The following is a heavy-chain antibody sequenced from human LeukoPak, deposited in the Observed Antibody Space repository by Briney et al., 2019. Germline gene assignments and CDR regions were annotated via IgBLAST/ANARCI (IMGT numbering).Heavy chain of an antibody. Sequence: SETLSLTCAVYGGSFSGYYWSWIRQPPGKGLEWIGEINHSGSTNYNPSLKSRVTISVDTSKNQFSLKPGSVTAADTAVYYCARAPHDYVWGSYRRPFDYWGQGTLVTVSS. CDR3: ARAPHDYVWGSYRRPFDY. D-gene: IGHD3-16*02. CDR1: GGSFSGYY. J-gene: IGHJ4*02. CDR2: INHSGST. V-gene: IGHV4-34*01.